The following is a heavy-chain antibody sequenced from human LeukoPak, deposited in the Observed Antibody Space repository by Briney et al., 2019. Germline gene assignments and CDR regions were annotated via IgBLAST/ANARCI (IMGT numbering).Heavy chain of an antibody. CDR1: GGSFSGYY. J-gene: IGHJ4*02. D-gene: IGHD6-13*01. Sequence: PSETLSLTCAVYGGSFSGYYWSWIRQPPGKGLEWIGEINHSGSTNYNPSLKSRVTISVDTSKNQFSLKLSSVTAADTAVYYCARAVLGSSWGTPDALAPKLRGGFYFDYWGQGTLVTVSS. CDR2: INHSGST. V-gene: IGHV4-34*01. CDR3: ARAVLGSSWGTPDALAPKLRGGFYFDY.